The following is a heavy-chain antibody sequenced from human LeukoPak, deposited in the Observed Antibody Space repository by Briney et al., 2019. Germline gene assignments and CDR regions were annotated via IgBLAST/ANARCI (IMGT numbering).Heavy chain of an antibody. CDR3: ARDRYYYDSSGYIRGISFDY. J-gene: IGHJ4*02. Sequence: GGSLRLSCAASRFTFSTYTMNWVRQAPGKGLEWVSSISSSSSYIYYADSVKGRFTISRDNAKNSLYLQMNTLRAEDTAVYYCARDRYYYDSSGYIRGISFDYWGQGTLVTVSS. V-gene: IGHV3-21*04. D-gene: IGHD3-22*01. CDR2: ISSSSSYI. CDR1: RFTFSTYT.